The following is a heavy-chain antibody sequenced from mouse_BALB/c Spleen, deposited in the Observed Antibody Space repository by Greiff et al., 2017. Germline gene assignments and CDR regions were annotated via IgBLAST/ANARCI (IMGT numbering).Heavy chain of an antibody. J-gene: IGHJ3*01. CDR2: IWGGGST. V-gene: IGHV2-6-5*01. Sequence: VAPSQSLSITCTVSGFSLTDYGVSWIRQPPGKGLEWLGVIWGGGSTYYNSALKSRLSISKDNSKSQVFLKMNSLQTDDTAMYYCAKHRSTMINTFAYWGQGTLVTVSA. D-gene: IGHD2-4*01. CDR1: GFSLTDYG. CDR3: AKHRSTMINTFAY.